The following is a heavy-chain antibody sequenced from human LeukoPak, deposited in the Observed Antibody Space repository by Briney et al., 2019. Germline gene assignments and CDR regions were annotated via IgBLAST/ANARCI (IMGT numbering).Heavy chain of an antibody. CDR1: GFTVSSNY. J-gene: IGHJ4*02. CDR2: IYSGGST. Sequence: GGSLRLSCAASGFTVSSNYMSWVRQAPGKGLEWVSVIYSGGSTYYADSVKGRFTISRDNSKNTLYLQVNSLRAEDTAVYYCASAEVPYYYDSSGLIFPPDYWGQGTLVTVSS. V-gene: IGHV3-53*01. CDR3: ASAEVPYYYDSSGLIFPPDY. D-gene: IGHD3-22*01.